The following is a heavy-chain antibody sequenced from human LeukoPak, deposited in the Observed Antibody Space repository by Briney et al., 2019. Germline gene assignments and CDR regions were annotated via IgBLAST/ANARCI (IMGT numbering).Heavy chain of an antibody. Sequence: ASVKVSCKASGYTFTSYGISWVRQAPGQGLEWMGWISAYNGNTNYAQKLQGRVTMTTDTSTSTAYMELRSLRSDDTAAYYCAREAGYCSSASCHYNWFDPWGQGTLVIVSS. J-gene: IGHJ5*02. V-gene: IGHV1-18*01. D-gene: IGHD2-2*01. CDR3: AREAGYCSSASCHYNWFDP. CDR2: ISAYNGNT. CDR1: GYTFTSYG.